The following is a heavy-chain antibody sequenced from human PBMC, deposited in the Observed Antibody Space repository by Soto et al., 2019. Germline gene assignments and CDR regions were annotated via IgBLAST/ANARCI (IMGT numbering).Heavy chain of an antibody. CDR2: INSDGSST. V-gene: IGHV3-74*01. J-gene: IGHJ4*02. CDR3: ARGRWEPEIDY. Sequence: GGSLRLSCAASGFTFSSYWMHWVRQAPGKGLVWVSRINSDGSSTSYADSVKGRFTISRDNSKNTLYLQMNSLRAEDTAVYYCARGRWEPEIDYWGQGTLVTVSS. CDR1: GFTFSSYW. D-gene: IGHD1-26*01.